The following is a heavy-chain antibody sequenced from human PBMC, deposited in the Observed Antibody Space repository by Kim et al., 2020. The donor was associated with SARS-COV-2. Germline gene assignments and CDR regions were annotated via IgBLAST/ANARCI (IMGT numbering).Heavy chain of an antibody. Sequence: GGSLRLSCAASGFTFSNAWMSWVRQAPGKGLEWVGRIKSKTDDGTTDYAAPVKGRFTISRDDSKNTLYLQMNSLKTEDTAVYYCTTDRGIITDWGQGTLVTVSS. CDR3: TTDRGIITD. V-gene: IGHV3-15*01. D-gene: IGHD3-10*01. CDR1: GFTFSNAW. J-gene: IGHJ4*02. CDR2: IKSKTDDGTT.